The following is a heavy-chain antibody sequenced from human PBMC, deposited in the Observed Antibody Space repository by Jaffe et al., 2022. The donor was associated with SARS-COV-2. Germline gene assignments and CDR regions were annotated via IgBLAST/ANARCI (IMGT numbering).Heavy chain of an antibody. CDR3: ARGPWIQLWSYYYGMDV. Sequence: QVQLVQSGAEVKKPGASVKVSCKASGYTFTSYDINWVRQATGQGLEWMGWMNPNSGNTGYAQKFQGRVTMTRNTSISTAYMELSSLRSEDTAVYYCARGPWIQLWSYYYGMDVWGQGTTVTVSS. J-gene: IGHJ6*02. CDR2: MNPNSGNT. D-gene: IGHD5-18*01. CDR1: GYTFTSYD. V-gene: IGHV1-8*01.